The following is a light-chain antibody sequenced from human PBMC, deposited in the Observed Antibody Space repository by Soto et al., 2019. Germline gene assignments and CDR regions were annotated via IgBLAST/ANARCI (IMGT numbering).Light chain of an antibody. CDR2: EGS. Sequence: QSVLTQPASVSGSPGQSITISCTGTSSDVGGYNLVSWYQQHPDKVPKLVIYEGSKRPSGVSSRFSGSKSGNTASLTISGLQAEDEAEYYCCSYADSNTYVVFGGGTKLTVL. CDR1: SSDVGGYNL. J-gene: IGLJ2*01. V-gene: IGLV2-23*01. CDR3: CSYADSNTYVV.